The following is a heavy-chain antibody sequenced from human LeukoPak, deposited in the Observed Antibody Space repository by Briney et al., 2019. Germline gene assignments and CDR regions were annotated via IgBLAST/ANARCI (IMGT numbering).Heavy chain of an antibody. Sequence: ASVKVSCKASGYTFTGYYMHWVRQAPGQGLEWMGWINPNSGGTNYAQKFQGWVTMTRDTSISTAYMELSRLRSDDTAVYYCARVGYYDFWDGMDVWGQGTTVTVSS. J-gene: IGHJ6*02. CDR2: INPNSGGT. D-gene: IGHD3-3*01. V-gene: IGHV1-2*04. CDR1: GYTFTGYY. CDR3: ARVGYYDFWDGMDV.